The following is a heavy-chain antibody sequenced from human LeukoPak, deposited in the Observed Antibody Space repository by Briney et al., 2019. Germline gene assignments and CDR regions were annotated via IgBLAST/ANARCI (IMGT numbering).Heavy chain of an antibody. CDR1: GGSISSGGYS. CDR3: ASQGDVVATSPFDY. CDR2: IYHSGST. D-gene: IGHD5-12*01. J-gene: IGHJ4*02. Sequence: PSETLSLTCAVSGGSISSGGYSWSWIRQPPGKGLEWIGYIYHSGSTYYNPSLKSRVTISVDTSKNQFSLKLSSVTAADTAVYYCASQGDVVATSPFDYWGQGTLVTVSS. V-gene: IGHV4-30-2*02.